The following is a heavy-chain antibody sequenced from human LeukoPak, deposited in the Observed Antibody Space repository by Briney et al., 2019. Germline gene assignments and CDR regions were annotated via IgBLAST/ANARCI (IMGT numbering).Heavy chain of an antibody. CDR2: ISYDGSNK. J-gene: IGHJ3*02. Sequence: GGSLRLSCAASGFTFSRYAMSWVRQAPGKGLEWVAVISYDGSNKDYADSVKGRFTISRDSSKNTLYLQLNSPRAEDTAVYYCARDRSGIYDAFDIWGQGTMVTVSS. D-gene: IGHD1-26*01. V-gene: IGHV3-30*03. CDR3: ARDRSGIYDAFDI. CDR1: GFTFSRYA.